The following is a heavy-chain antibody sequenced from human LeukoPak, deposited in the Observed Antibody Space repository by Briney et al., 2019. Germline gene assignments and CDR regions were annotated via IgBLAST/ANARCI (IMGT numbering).Heavy chain of an antibody. Sequence: ASVKVSCKPSGYTLTGYYMHRVRQAPGQALEWMGWINPNIGCTSYPQKFQRRVTMTRNTSISTAYMELSRLRSDDTAVYYGARGSSGCFDYWGQGTLVTVSS. CDR3: ARGSSGCFDY. CDR2: INPNIGCT. D-gene: IGHD6-19*01. V-gene: IGHV1-2*02. CDR1: GYTLTGYY. J-gene: IGHJ4*02.